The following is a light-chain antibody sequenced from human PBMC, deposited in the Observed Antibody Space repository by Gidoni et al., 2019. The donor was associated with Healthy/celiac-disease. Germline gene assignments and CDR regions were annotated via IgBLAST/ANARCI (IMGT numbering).Light chain of an antibody. J-gene: IGKJ1*01. CDR3: QQYNNWPPRT. CDR1: QSVSSN. CDR2: GAS. Sequence: EIVMTQSPATLSVSPGERATLSCRASQSVSSNLAWYQQKPGQAPRLLIYGASTRFSGSGSGTEFTLTISSLQSEDFAVDYCQQYNNWPPRTFGQXTRVEIK. V-gene: IGKV3-15*01.